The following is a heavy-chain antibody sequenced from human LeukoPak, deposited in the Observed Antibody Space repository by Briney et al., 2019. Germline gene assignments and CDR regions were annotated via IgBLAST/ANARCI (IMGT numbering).Heavy chain of an antibody. V-gene: IGHV4-39*01. CDR1: EFTVSSNY. J-gene: IGHJ4*02. D-gene: IGHD2-8*01. CDR2: IYYSGST. CDR3: ARHVPVYGFDY. Sequence: GSLRLSCAASEFTVSSNYMSWVRQAPGKGLEWIGSIYYSGSTYYNPSLKSRVTISVDTSKNQFSLKLSSVTAADTAVYYCARHVPVYGFDYWGQGTLVTVSS.